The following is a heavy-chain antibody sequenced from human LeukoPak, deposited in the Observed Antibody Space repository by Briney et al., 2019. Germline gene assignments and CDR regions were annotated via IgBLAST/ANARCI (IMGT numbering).Heavy chain of an antibody. CDR3: ARTVGHFDY. V-gene: IGHV4-34*01. J-gene: IGHJ4*02. CDR1: GGSFSGYC. D-gene: IGHD2-15*01. CDR2: INHSGST. Sequence: KPSETLSLTCAVYGGSFSGYCWSWIRQPPGKGREWIGEINHSGSTNYNPSLNSRVTISVDTSKNQFSLKLSSVTAADTAVYYCARTVGHFDYWGQGTLVTVSS.